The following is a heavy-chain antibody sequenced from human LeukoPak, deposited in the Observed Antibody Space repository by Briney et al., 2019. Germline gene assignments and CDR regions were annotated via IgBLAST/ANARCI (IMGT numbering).Heavy chain of an antibody. D-gene: IGHD1-26*01. CDR2: ISGSGGTT. Sequence: GGSLRLSCAASGFTFSSYAMSWVRQAPGKGLEWVSAISGSGGTTYYADSVKGQFTISRDNSKNTLYLQMNSLRAEDTAIYYCAKIMGGIYSEYAFVIWGQGTMVTVSS. CDR1: GFTFSSYA. CDR3: AKIMGGIYSEYAFVI. V-gene: IGHV3-23*01. J-gene: IGHJ3*02.